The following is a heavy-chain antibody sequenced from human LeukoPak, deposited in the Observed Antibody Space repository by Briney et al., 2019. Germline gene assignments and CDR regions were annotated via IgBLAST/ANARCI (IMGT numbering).Heavy chain of an antibody. D-gene: IGHD7-27*01. Sequence: GGSLRLSCAASGFTFSDYSMNWVRQAPGKGLEWVASISSSSPYIYYTDSVKGRFTISRDNAKNSLYLQMNSLRAEDTAVYYCGRGHWGLDYWGQGALVTVSS. V-gene: IGHV3-21*01. J-gene: IGHJ4*02. CDR1: GFTFSDYS. CDR3: GRGHWGLDY. CDR2: ISSSSPYI.